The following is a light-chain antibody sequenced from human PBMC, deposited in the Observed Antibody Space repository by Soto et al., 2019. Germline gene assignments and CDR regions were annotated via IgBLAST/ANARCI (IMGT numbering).Light chain of an antibody. V-gene: IGLV2-14*01. CDR2: EVR. CDR3: SSFSSRNTLV. J-gene: IGLJ2*01. Sequence: QSVLTKPGSVSGSPGQSITISCSGTSRDVGAYNLVSWYQQRPGKAPKLLIYEVRNRPSGLSYRFSGSKSGNTASLTISSLLPEDEADYFCSSFSSRNTLVFGGGTKVTVL. CDR1: SRDVGAYNL.